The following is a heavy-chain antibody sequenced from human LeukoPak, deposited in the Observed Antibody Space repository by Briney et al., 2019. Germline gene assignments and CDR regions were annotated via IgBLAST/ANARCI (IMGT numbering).Heavy chain of an antibody. CDR2: ISAYNGNT. V-gene: IGHV1-18*01. J-gene: IGHJ6*03. Sequence: GASVKVSCKASGYTFTSYGISWVRQAPGQGLEWMRWISAYNGNTNYAQKLQGRVTMTTDTSTSTAYMELRSLRSDDTAVYYCARSENVPLDPGIAAGGQRYYYYYMDVWGKGTTVTISS. CDR1: GYTFTSYG. CDR3: ARSENVPLDPGIAAGGQRYYYYYMDV. D-gene: IGHD6-13*01.